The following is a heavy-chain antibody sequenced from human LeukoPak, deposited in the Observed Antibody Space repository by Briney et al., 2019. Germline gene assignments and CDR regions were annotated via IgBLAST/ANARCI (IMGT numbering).Heavy chain of an antibody. CDR3: TTGYYDILTGYHGFDY. J-gene: IGHJ4*02. CDR2: IKSKTDGGTT. V-gene: IGHV3-15*01. Sequence: PGGSLRLSCAASGFTFSNAWMSWVRQAPGKGLEWVGRIKSKTDGGTTDYAAPVKGRFTISRDDSKNTLYLQMNSLKTEDTAVYYCTTGYYDILTGYHGFDYWGQGTLVTVSS. CDR1: GFTFSNAW. D-gene: IGHD3-9*01.